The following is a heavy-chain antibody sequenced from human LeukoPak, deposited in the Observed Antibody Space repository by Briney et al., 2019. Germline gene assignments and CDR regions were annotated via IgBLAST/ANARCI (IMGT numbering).Heavy chain of an antibody. D-gene: IGHD5-12*01. Sequence: KPSETLSLTCTVSGGSIASNRFYWGWVRQPPGKGLEWIGNIVYNGDTYYSPSLKSRVTISINTSNNQFSLKLRSATAADTAIYYCASWRGSHGYDYAFDSWGQGTLVTVSS. V-gene: IGHV4-39*07. CDR1: GGSIASNRFY. J-gene: IGHJ4*02. CDR2: IVYNGDT. CDR3: ASWRGSHGYDYAFDS.